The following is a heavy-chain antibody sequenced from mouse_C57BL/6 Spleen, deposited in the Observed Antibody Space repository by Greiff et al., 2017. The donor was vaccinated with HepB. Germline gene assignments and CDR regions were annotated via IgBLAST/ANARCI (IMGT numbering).Heavy chain of an antibody. Sequence: EVQGVESGEGLVKPGGSLKLSCAASGFTFSSYAMSWVRQTPEKRLEWVAYISSGGDYIYYADTVKGRFTISRDNARNTLYLQMSSLKSEDTAMYYCTRRTGSSYFAYWGQGTLVTVSA. V-gene: IGHV5-9-1*02. CDR3: TRRTGSSYFAY. D-gene: IGHD1-3*01. CDR2: ISSGGDYI. CDR1: GFTFSSYA. J-gene: IGHJ3*01.